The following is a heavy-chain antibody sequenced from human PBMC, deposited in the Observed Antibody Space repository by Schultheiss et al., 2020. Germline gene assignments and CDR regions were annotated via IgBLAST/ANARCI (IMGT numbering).Heavy chain of an antibody. CDR3: ARLHDGAGSPRRGFDM. Sequence: SETLSLTCTVSGDSMNNYYWNWIRQPPGKGLKGLEWIGRIYYSGSTTYNPSLKSRVTISVDTSKKQVSLKLSSATAADTAIYYCARLHDGAGSPRRGFDMWGQGTMVTVSS. J-gene: IGHJ3*02. D-gene: IGHD3-10*01. CDR2: IYYSGST. V-gene: IGHV4-59*08. CDR1: GDSMNNYY.